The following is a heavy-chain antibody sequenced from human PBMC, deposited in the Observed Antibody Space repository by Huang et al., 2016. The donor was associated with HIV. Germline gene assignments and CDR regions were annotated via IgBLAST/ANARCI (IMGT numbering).Heavy chain of an antibody. CDR1: GYIFTSHD. J-gene: IGHJ6*03. Sequence: QVQLVQSGAEVKKPGASVKVSCKASGYIFTSHDIHWVRQAPGQGLEWMGWINPNSCSTGYALRCQGRLTLTRNVSTRTAYLEVSGLTSEDTAVYYCARGRFGETYYYYMDVWGRGTTVTVS. V-gene: IGHV1-8*01. CDR2: INPNSCST. D-gene: IGHD3-10*01. CDR3: ARGRFGETYYYYMDV.